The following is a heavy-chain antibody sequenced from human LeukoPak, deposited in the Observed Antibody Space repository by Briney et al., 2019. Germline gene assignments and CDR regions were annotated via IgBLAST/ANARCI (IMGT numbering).Heavy chain of an antibody. Sequence: GGSLRLSCAASGFTFSGCSMNWVRQAPGKGLEWVSSISSSSSYIYYADSVKGRFTISRYNAKNSLYLQMNSLRAEDTAVYYCARDSTYYYDSSGYYPRGQGTLVTVSS. CDR3: ARDSTYYYDSSGYYP. V-gene: IGHV3-21*01. CDR1: GFTFSGCS. J-gene: IGHJ4*02. D-gene: IGHD3-22*01. CDR2: ISSSSSYI.